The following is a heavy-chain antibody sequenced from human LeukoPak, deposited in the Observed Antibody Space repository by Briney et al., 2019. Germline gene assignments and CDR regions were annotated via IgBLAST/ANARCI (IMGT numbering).Heavy chain of an antibody. J-gene: IGHJ4*02. D-gene: IGHD2-15*01. V-gene: IGHV3-30*19. Sequence: GRSLRLSCAASGFTFSDYSIHWVRQAPGKGLEWVAIIRYDGTNEYYTDSVKGRFTISRDNSKNILYLQMNSLRTEDTALYYCARDLRALVVSAGFDYWGQGTLVTVSS. CDR2: IRYDGTNE. CDR1: GFTFSDYS. CDR3: ARDLRALVVSAGFDY.